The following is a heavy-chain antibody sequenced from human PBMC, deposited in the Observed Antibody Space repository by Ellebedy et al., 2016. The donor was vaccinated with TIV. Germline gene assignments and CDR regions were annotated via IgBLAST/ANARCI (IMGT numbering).Heavy chain of an antibody. CDR3: ARDNRYGGSANIFDY. D-gene: IGHD4-23*01. CDR1: GFTFTSYS. CDR2: ISSSSDAI. J-gene: IGHJ4*02. V-gene: IGHV3-48*04. Sequence: GESLKISCAASGFTFTSYSMNWVRQAPGKGLEWVSYISSSSDAIYYADSVKGRFTISRDNAKTTLYLQMNRLRPEDTAVYYCARDNRYGGSANIFDYWGQGTLVTVSS.